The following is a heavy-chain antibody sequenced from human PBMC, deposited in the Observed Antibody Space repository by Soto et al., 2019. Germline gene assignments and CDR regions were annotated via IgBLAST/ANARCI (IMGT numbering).Heavy chain of an antibody. J-gene: IGHJ5*02. V-gene: IGHV3-33*01. D-gene: IGHD6-6*01. Sequence: PGGSLRLSCAASGFTFSSYGMHWVRQAPGKGLEWVAVIWYGGSNKYYADSVKGRFTISRDNSKNTLYLQMNSLRAEDTAVYYCARDPIRYSSSSDWFDPWGQGTLVTVSS. CDR2: IWYGGSNK. CDR1: GFTFSSYG. CDR3: ARDPIRYSSSSDWFDP.